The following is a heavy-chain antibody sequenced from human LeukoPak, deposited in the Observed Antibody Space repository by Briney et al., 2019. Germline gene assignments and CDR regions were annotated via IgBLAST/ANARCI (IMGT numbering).Heavy chain of an antibody. D-gene: IGHD2-15*01. V-gene: IGHV3-23*01. CDR2: ASGTDGRT. CDR1: GFTFSSSA. Sequence: GGSLRLSCAASGFTFSSSAMSWVRQAPGKGLEWVSTASGTDGRTYYADSVKGRFAISSDNSKNTLFLQMNSLGAEDTAVYYRASRGGQSSFDYWGQGTLVTVSS. J-gene: IGHJ4*02. CDR3: ASRGGQSSFDY.